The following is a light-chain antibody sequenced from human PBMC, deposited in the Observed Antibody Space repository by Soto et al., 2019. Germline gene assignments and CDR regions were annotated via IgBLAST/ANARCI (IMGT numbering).Light chain of an antibody. CDR3: SSNAGGNTLV. Sequence: QSALTQPASVSGSPGQSITISCTGTSSDVGNYYVVSWYQQHPDRAPKVIIYEGSKRPSGVSNRFSGSKSGNTASLTISGLQADDEADYYCSSNAGGNTLVFGGGTKLTVL. CDR1: SSDVGNYYV. J-gene: IGLJ2*01. V-gene: IGLV2-23*01. CDR2: EGS.